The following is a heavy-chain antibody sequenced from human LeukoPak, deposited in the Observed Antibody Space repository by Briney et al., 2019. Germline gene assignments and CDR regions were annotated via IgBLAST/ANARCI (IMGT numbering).Heavy chain of an antibody. D-gene: IGHD2-2*02. Sequence: GGSLRLSCAASGFTFSSYGMHWVRQAPGKGLECVAVISYDGSNKYYADSVKGRFTISRDNSKNTLYLQMNSLRAEDTAVYYCAKDRGCSSTSCYIDYWGQGTLVTVSS. CDR1: GFTFSSYG. V-gene: IGHV3-30*18. J-gene: IGHJ4*02. CDR3: AKDRGCSSTSCYIDY. CDR2: ISYDGSNK.